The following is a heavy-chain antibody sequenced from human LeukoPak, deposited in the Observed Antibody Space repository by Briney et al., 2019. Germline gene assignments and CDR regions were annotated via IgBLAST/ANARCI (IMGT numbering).Heavy chain of an antibody. CDR2: NSGSGADI. CDR1: EFTFSDYY. CDR3: ARYARVFDY. Sequence: GGSLRLSCAASEFTFSDYYMSWIRQAPGKGLECLSYNSGSGADINYVDSVKGRFTISRDNTKNSLYLQMDNLRAEDTAVYYCARYARVFDYWGQGTLVTVSS. J-gene: IGHJ4*02. V-gene: IGHV3-11*01.